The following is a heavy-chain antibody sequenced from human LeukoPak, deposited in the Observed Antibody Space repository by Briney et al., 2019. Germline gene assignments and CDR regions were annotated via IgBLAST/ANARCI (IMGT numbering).Heavy chain of an antibody. J-gene: IGHJ3*02. CDR2: MNPNSGNT. CDR1: GYTFTSYG. CDR3: ARGYSGSYGEAFDI. Sequence: ASVTVSCKASGYTFTSYGISWVRQATGQGLEWMGWMNPNSGNTGYAQKFQGRVTMTRNTSISTAYMELSSLRSEDTAVYYCARGYSGSYGEAFDIWGQGTMVTVSS. V-gene: IGHV1-8*02. D-gene: IGHD1-26*01.